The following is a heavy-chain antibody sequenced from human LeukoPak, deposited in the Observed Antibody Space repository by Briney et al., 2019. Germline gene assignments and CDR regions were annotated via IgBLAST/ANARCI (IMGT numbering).Heavy chain of an antibody. V-gene: IGHV1-69*05. J-gene: IGHJ4*02. CDR1: GGTFSSYA. Sequence: GASVKVSCKASGGTFSSYAISWVRQAPGQGLEWMGGIIPIFGTANYAQKFQGRVTITTDESTSTAYMELSSLRSEDTAVYYCARNVGNVDTALDYWGQGTLVTVSS. CDR2: IIPIFGTA. D-gene: IGHD5-18*01. CDR3: ARNVGNVDTALDY.